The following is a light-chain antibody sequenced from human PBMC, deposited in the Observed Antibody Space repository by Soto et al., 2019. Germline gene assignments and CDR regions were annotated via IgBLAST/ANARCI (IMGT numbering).Light chain of an antibody. CDR2: STN. CDR3: VLYRGRGVV. CDR1: SGSVSTGYH. J-gene: IGLJ2*01. V-gene: IGLV8-61*01. Sequence: QTVVTQEPSFSVSPGGTVTLTCGLNSGSVSTGYHPTWFQQTPGQAPRTLIYSTNTRSSGVPDRFSGSILGNKAALTITGDQADDESNYYCVLYRGRGVVFGGGTKLTVL.